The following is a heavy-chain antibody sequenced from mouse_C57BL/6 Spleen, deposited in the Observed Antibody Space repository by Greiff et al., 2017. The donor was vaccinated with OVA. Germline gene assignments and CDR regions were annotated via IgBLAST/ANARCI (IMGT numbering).Heavy chain of an antibody. CDR3: VRDSNYVGWYYDG. D-gene: IGHD2-5*01. CDR1: GFTFTTYA. CDR2: IRSKSSNYAT. Sequence: EVHLVESGGGLVQPKGSLKLSCAASGFTFTTYAMHWVRQAPGKGLEWVARIRSKSSNYATYYADSVKDRLTISRDDSQSMLYLQMNNVKTEDTSMYYCVRDSNYVGWYYDGWGTGTTVTVSS. V-gene: IGHV10-3*01. J-gene: IGHJ1*03.